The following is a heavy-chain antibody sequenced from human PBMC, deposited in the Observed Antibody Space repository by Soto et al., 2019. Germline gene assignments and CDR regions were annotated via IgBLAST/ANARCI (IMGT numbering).Heavy chain of an antibody. J-gene: IGHJ5*02. CDR3: TRDASRDSSARGWFDP. D-gene: IGHD6-13*01. CDR1: GFTFSAYV. Sequence: PGGSLRLSCAASGFTFSAYVMSWVRQAPGKGLEWVSSITSSNSAYIYYTDALRGRFTISRDNAKNSLHLQMNSLRAEDTAVYYCTRDASRDSSARGWFDPWGPGTLVTVSS. CDR2: ITSSNSAYI. V-gene: IGHV3-21*01.